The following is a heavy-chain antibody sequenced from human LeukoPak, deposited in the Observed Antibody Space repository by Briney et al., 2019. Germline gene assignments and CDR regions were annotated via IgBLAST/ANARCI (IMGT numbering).Heavy chain of an antibody. CDR3: AREPTYCSSTSCFFNYYYYYGMDV. Sequence: GRSLRLSCAASGFTFSSYGMHWVRQAPGKGLEWVAVIWYDGSNKYYADSVKGRFTISRDNSKNTLYLQMNSLRAEDTAVYYCAREPTYCSSTSCFFNYYYYYGMDVWGQGTTVTVSS. J-gene: IGHJ6*02. V-gene: IGHV3-33*01. CDR2: IWYDGSNK. CDR1: GFTFSSYG. D-gene: IGHD2-2*01.